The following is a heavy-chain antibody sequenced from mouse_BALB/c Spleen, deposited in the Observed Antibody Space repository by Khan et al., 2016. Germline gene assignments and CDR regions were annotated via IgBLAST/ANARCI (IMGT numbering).Heavy chain of an antibody. D-gene: IGHD2-4*01. CDR1: GYSITSDYA. CDR2: ISYSGST. CDR3: ARYYDYDYFDY. Sequence: EVQLQESGPGLVKPSQSLSLTCTVTGYSITSDYAWNWIRQFPGNKLEWMGYISYSGSTSYNPSLKSRISITRDTSKNQFFLQLNSVTTEDTATXCCARYYDYDYFDYWGQGTTLTVSS. J-gene: IGHJ2*01. V-gene: IGHV3-2*02.